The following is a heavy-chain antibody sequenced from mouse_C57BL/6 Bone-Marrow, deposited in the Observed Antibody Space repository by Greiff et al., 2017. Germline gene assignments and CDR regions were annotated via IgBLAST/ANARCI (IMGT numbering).Heavy chain of an antibody. Sequence: EVHLVESGGGLVKPGGSLKLSCAASGFTFTSYNMSWVSQTPEKRLEWVASISGGGGNTYYPDSVTGRITISRDDAKHSLYLKMSSLRSEDTALYYCAVPRGYWGQGTTLTVSS. CDR3: AVPRGY. V-gene: IGHV5-9*01. D-gene: IGHD5-1*01. J-gene: IGHJ2*01. CDR1: GFTFTSYN. CDR2: ISGGGGNT.